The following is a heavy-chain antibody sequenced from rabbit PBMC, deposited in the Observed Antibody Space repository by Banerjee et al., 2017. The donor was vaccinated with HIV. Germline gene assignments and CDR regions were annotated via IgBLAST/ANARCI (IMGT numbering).Heavy chain of an antibody. CDR1: GFSFSDRDV. D-gene: IGHD7-1*01. Sequence: QEQLEESGGGLVKPEGSLTLTCKASGFSFSDRDVMCWVRQTPGKGLEWIACIRGDGRTYYYASWAKGRFTISRSSSTTVTLQMTSLTAADTATYFCARDGYNGGGAAELDLWGPGTLVTVS. J-gene: IGHJ3*01. CDR3: ARDGYNGGGAAELDL. CDR2: IRGDGRTY. V-gene: IGHV1S45*01.